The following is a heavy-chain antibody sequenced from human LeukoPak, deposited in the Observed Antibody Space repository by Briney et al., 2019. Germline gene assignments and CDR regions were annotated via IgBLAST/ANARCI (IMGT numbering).Heavy chain of an antibody. D-gene: IGHD3-10*01. CDR3: ARDYGSGSYYRYYFDY. Sequence: KFYSTSLKTRLTISKDTSKNQVVLTMTNMDPVDTATYYCARDYGSGSYYRYYFDYWGQGTLVTVSS. J-gene: IGHJ4*02. V-gene: IGHV2-70*04. CDR2: K.